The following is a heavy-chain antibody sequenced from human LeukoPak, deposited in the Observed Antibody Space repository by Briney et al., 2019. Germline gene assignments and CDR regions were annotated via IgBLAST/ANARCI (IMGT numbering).Heavy chain of an antibody. CDR1: GFTFDDYA. Sequence: PARSLTLSCAASGFTFDDYAMHWFRQAPGRGLEWVSGISCNSGSIGYADSVKGRFTISRDNAKNSLYLQMNRLRAEDTALYYCAKDMFSGSYASPYNWFDPWGQGTLVTVSS. CDR3: AKDMFSGSYASPYNWFDP. D-gene: IGHD1-26*01. CDR2: ISCNSGSI. V-gene: IGHV3-9*01. J-gene: IGHJ5*02.